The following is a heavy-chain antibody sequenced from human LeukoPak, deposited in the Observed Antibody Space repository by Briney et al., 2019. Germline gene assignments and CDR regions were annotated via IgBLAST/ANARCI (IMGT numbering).Heavy chain of an antibody. CDR2: ISSSSSYI. J-gene: IGHJ4*02. CDR3: ARDLYDSSGDVDY. D-gene: IGHD3-22*01. CDR1: GFTFSSYS. Sequence: GGSLRLSCAASGFTFSSYSMNWVRQAPGKGLEWVSSISSSSSYIYYADSVKGRFTISRDNAKNSLYLQMNSLRAEDTAVYYCARDLYDSSGDVDYWGQGILVTVSS. V-gene: IGHV3-21*01.